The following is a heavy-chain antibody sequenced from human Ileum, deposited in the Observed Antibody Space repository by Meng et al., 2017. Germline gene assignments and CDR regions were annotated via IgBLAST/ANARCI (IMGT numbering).Heavy chain of an antibody. J-gene: IGHJ5*02. CDR1: GGSFSGYY. CDR3: ARGGPWFDP. CDR2: INHSGST. Sequence: QVQLTQGGAGLLQPSATLSLPCAVYGGSFSGYYWSWILQPPGKGLEWIGEINHSGSTNYNPSLKSRVTISVDTSKNQFSLKLSSVTAADTAVYYCARGGPWFDPWGQGTLVTVSS. V-gene: IGHV4-34*01.